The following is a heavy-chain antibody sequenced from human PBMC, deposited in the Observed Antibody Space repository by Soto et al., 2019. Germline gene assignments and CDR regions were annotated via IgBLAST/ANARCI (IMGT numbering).Heavy chain of an antibody. CDR2: INAGDGDT. Sequence: QVQLVQSGAEVKKPGASVKVSCQVSGYTFTDHYLHWVRQAPRHGLEWMGWINAGDGDTNYAQKFQGRMSMPRDASTETVYLELSRLTSVDTAVYYCARVRFFSVRGDPFDFWGQGTLVSVSS. CDR3: ARVRFFSVRGDPFDF. D-gene: IGHD3-10*01. V-gene: IGHV1-2*02. CDR1: GYTFTDHY. J-gene: IGHJ4*02.